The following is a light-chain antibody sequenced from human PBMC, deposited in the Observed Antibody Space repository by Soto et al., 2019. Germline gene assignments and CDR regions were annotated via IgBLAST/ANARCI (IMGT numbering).Light chain of an antibody. CDR3: SSYTSSSTLVV. CDR2: DVS. CDR1: SSDVGGYNY. V-gene: IGLV2-14*01. Sequence: QSALTQPASVSGSPGQSITISCTGTSSDVGGYNYVSWYQQHPGKAPKLMIYDVSNRPSGVSNRFSGSKSGNTASLTISVLQAEDEADYYCSSYTSSSTLVVFGGGPKRTVL. J-gene: IGLJ2*01.